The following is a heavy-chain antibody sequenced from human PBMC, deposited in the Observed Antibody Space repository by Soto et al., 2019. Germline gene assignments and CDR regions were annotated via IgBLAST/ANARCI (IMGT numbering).Heavy chain of an antibody. V-gene: IGHV3-48*02. D-gene: IGHD3-9*01. Sequence: GGSLRLSCAASGFTFSGYSVNWVRQAPGKGLEWISYISSGSKTIYYADSVKGRFIVPRDNAKNSQYLQMNSLRDEDTAVYYCVREDILGVRSFDYWGQGTLVTVSS. CDR1: GFTFSGYS. CDR2: ISSGSKTI. CDR3: VREDILGVRSFDY. J-gene: IGHJ4*02.